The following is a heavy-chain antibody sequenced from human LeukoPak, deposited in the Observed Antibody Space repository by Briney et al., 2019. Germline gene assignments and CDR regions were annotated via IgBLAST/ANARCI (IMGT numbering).Heavy chain of an antibody. CDR1: GFTFSSYS. J-gene: IGHJ4*02. D-gene: IGHD2-2*01. CDR3: ARSECISTSCYGGDGIFAY. Sequence: GGSLRLSCVASGFTFSSYSMNWVRQAPGKGLEWVSYISSSSTTIYYADSVKGRFTISRDNAKKSLYLQMSSLRAEDTAMYYCARSECISTSCYGGDGIFAYWGQGPLVTVSS. CDR2: ISSSSTTI. V-gene: IGHV3-48*04.